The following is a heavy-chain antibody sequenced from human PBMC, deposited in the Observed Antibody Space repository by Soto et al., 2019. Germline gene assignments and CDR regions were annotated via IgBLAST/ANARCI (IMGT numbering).Heavy chain of an antibody. CDR3: AKSATVPAAIAY. D-gene: IGHD2-2*02. J-gene: IGHJ4*02. V-gene: IGHV1-3*01. CDR1: GYTFTGYY. CDR2: INAGNGNT. Sequence: GASVKVSCKASGYTFTGYYMHWVRQAPGQRLEWMGWINAGNGNTKYSQKFQGRVTITRDTSASTAYMELSSLRSEDTAVYYCAKSATVPAAIAYWGQGTLVTVSS.